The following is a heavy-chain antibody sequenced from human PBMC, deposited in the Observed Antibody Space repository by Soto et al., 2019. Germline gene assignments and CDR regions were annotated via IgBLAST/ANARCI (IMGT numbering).Heavy chain of an antibody. CDR2: INHSGST. Sequence: QVQLQQWGAGLLKPSETLSLTCAVYGGSFSGYYWSWIRQPPGKGLEWIGEINHSGSTNYNPSLKSRVTISVDTSKNQFSLKLSSVTAADTAVYYCARAGYCSSTSRCLPTRRGWFDPWGQGTLVTVSS. CDR3: ARAGYCSSTSRCLPTRRGWFDP. CDR1: GGSFSGYY. J-gene: IGHJ5*02. V-gene: IGHV4-34*01. D-gene: IGHD2-2*01.